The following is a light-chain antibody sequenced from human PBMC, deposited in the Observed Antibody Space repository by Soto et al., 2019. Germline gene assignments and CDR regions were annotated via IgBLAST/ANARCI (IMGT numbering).Light chain of an antibody. CDR3: QQTYRTPLT. J-gene: IGKJ4*01. CDR1: QDITTY. Sequence: DIQMTQSPSSLSASVGDRLTITCRASQDITTYLNWFQQKPGKAPELLIYAASNLQSAVPSRFSGSGSGTDFTLTISSLQPEDFATYYCQQTYRTPLTVGGGTKVDSK. V-gene: IGKV1-39*01. CDR2: AAS.